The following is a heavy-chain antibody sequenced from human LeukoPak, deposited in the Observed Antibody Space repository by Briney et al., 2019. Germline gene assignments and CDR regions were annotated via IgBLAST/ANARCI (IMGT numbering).Heavy chain of an antibody. Sequence: PSETLSLTCTVSGGSISSYYWSWIRQPPGKGLEWIGYIYYSGSTNYNPSLKSRVTISVDTSKNQFSLKLSSVTAADTAVYYCARHPHCTNGVCSEFDYWDQGTLVTVSS. CDR1: GGSISSYY. CDR2: IYYSGST. CDR3: ARHPHCTNGVCSEFDY. J-gene: IGHJ4*02. V-gene: IGHV4-59*08. D-gene: IGHD2-8*01.